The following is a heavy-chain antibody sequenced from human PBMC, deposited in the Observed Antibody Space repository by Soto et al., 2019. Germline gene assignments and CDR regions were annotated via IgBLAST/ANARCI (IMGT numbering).Heavy chain of an antibody. CDR3: ARDFGSSWYGPDY. J-gene: IGHJ4*02. D-gene: IGHD6-13*01. CDR2: INHSGST. Sequence: PSETLSLTCAVYGGSFSGYYWSWIRQPPGKGLEWIGEINHSGSTNYNPSLKSRVTISVDTSKNQFSLKLSSVTAADTAVYYCARDFGSSWYGPDYWGQGTLVTVSS. V-gene: IGHV4-34*01. CDR1: GGSFSGYY.